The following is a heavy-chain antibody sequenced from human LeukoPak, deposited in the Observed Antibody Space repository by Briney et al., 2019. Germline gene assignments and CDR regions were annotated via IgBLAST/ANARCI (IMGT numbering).Heavy chain of an antibody. V-gene: IGHV1-69*05. J-gene: IGHJ5*02. Sequence: GSSVKVSCKASGGTFSSYAISWVRQAPGQGLEWMGGIIPIFGTANYAQKFQGRVTITTDESTSTAYMELSSLRSEDTAVYYCAAAGTRNYWFDPWGQGTLVTVSS. D-gene: IGHD1-7*01. CDR2: IIPIFGTA. CDR1: GGTFSSYA. CDR3: AAAGTRNYWFDP.